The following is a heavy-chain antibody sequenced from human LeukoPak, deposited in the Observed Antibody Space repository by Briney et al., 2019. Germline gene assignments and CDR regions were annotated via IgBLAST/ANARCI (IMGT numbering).Heavy chain of an antibody. CDR1: GFTVSSNY. V-gene: IGHV3-53*01. D-gene: IGHD3-22*01. CDR2: IYSGGST. J-gene: IGHJ4*02. Sequence: PGGSLRLSCAASGFTVSSNYMSWVRQAPGKGLEWVSVIYSGGSTYYADSVKGRFTISRDNSKNTLYLQMNSLRAEDTAVYYCARAIETYYYDSSGYNDGFDYWGQGTLVTVSS. CDR3: ARAIETYYYDSSGYNDGFDY.